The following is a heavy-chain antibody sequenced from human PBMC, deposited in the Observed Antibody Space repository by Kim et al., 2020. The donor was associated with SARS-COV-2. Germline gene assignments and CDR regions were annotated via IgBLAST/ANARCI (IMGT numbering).Heavy chain of an antibody. D-gene: IGHD3-10*02. CDR1: GDSMSADY. CDR3: ARRETRDLFTSD. V-gene: IGHV4-59*08. Sequence: SETLSLTCTVSGDSMSADYWNWIRQSPGKGLEWIGYVYFRGTTSYNPSLMSRVTISIDMSKSQSSLKFNSVTAADTAVYYCARRETRDLFTSDWG. J-gene: IGHJ1*01. CDR2: VYFRGTT.